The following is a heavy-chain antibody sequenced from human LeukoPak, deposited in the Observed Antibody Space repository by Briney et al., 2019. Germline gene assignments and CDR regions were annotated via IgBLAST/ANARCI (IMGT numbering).Heavy chain of an antibody. V-gene: IGHV3-48*01. CDR1: GFTVNTYD. D-gene: IGHD5/OR15-5a*01. J-gene: IGHJ4*02. CDR3: AGYAVYPY. Sequence: GGSLRLSCAASGFTVNTYDMHWVRQAPGEGPEWIAYFGISGTIYYADSVRGRFTISRDNAKNSLFLQMNSLRVADTAIYYCAGYAVYPYWGQGTPVTVSS. CDR2: FGISGTI.